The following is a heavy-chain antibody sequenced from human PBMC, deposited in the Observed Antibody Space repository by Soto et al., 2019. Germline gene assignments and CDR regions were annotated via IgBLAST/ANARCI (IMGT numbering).Heavy chain of an antibody. CDR1: GGSISSYY. CDR3: ARQKQQLVPGYFDL. Sequence: QVQLQESGPGLVKPSETLSLTCTVSGGSISSYYWSWIRQPPGKGLEWIGYIYYSGSTNYNPSLKSRVTISVDTSKNQFSLELSSVTAADTAVYYCARQKQQLVPGYFDLWGRGTLVTVSS. J-gene: IGHJ2*01. V-gene: IGHV4-59*08. D-gene: IGHD6-13*01. CDR2: IYYSGST.